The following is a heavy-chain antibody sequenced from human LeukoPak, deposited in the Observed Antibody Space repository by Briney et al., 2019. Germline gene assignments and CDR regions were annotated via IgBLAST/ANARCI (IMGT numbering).Heavy chain of an antibody. V-gene: IGHV3-21*01. CDR1: GFTFSSYS. J-gene: IGHJ5*02. Sequence: GGSLRLSCAASGFTFSSYSMNWVRQAPGKGLEWVSSISSSSSYIYYADSVKGRFTISRDNAKNSLYLQMNSLRAEDTAVYYCARAGLRLLRSWFDPWGQGTLVTVSS. CDR2: ISSSSSYI. CDR3: ARAGLRLLRSWFDP. D-gene: IGHD5-12*01.